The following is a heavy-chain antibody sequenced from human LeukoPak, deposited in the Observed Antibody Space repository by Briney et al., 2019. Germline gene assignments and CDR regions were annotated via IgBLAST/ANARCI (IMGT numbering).Heavy chain of an antibody. CDR1: GFTFSSYA. Sequence: GGSLRLSCAASGFTFSSYAMSWVRQAPGKGLECVSAISGSGGSTYYADSVKGRFTISRDNSKNTLYLQMNSLRAEDTAVYYCAKRGPSTVTYNYYFDYWGQGTLVTVSS. D-gene: IGHD4-17*01. V-gene: IGHV3-23*01. J-gene: IGHJ4*02. CDR3: AKRGPSTVTYNYYFDY. CDR2: ISGSGGST.